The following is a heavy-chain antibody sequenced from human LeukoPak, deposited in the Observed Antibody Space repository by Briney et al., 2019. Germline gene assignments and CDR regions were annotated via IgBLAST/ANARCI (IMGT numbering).Heavy chain of an antibody. D-gene: IGHD6-19*01. CDR3: ARSDSSGFDY. CDR2: ISYDGSNK. V-gene: IGHV3-30*03. Sequence: PGGSLRLSCAASGFTFSSYGMHWVRQAPGKGLEWVAVISYDGSNKYYADSVKGRFTISRENAKNSLYLQMNSLRAGDTAVYYCARSDSSGFDYWGQGTLVTVSS. CDR1: GFTFSSYG. J-gene: IGHJ4*02.